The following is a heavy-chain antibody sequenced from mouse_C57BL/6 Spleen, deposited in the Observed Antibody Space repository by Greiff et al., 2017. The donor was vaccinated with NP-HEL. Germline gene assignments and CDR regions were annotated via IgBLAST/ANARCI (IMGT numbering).Heavy chain of an antibody. CDR2: ISSGGDYI. Sequence: EVHLVESGEGLVKPGGSLKLSCAASGFTFSSYAMSWVRQTPEKRLEWVAYISSGGDYIYYADTVKGRFTISRDNARNTLYLQMSSLKSEDTAMYYCTRDRTGTSYYYAMDYWGQGTSVTVSS. J-gene: IGHJ4*01. V-gene: IGHV5-9-1*02. D-gene: IGHD4-1*01. CDR3: TRDRTGTSYYYAMDY. CDR1: GFTFSSYA.